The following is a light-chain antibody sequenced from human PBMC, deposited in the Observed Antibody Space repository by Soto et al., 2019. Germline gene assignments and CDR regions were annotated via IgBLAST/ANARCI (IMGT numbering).Light chain of an antibody. V-gene: IGLV2-23*01. J-gene: IGLJ1*01. CDR3: CSYAGSNTWV. CDR1: SSDVVEYNL. Sequence: QSVLTQPASVSVSPGQSITISCTGASSDVVEYNLVSWYQQHPGKAPKLVIFDGSKRPSWISNRFSGSTSGNSASLTTSGPQTEDEADYYCCSYAGSNTWVFGTGTKVTVL. CDR2: DGS.